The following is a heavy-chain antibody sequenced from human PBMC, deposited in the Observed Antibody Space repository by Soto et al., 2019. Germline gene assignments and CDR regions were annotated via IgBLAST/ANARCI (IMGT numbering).Heavy chain of an antibody. J-gene: IGHJ4*02. V-gene: IGHV3-30*03. CDR3: ARGPSYSDSYFDH. CDR1: EFTFSNYT. D-gene: IGHD4-17*01. Sequence: GGSLRLSCAASEFTFSNYTMHWVRQTPGKGLQWLAVISYDGKKKYYADSVECRFTISRDYSKNTVYLQMYSLRLEDTAVYYCARGPSYSDSYFDHGGQGTLVTVSS. CDR2: ISYDGKKK.